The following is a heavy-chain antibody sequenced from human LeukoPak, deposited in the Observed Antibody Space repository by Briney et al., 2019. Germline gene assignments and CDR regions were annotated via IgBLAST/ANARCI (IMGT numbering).Heavy chain of an antibody. V-gene: IGHV3-53*01. J-gene: IGHJ3*02. D-gene: IGHD1-26*01. CDR2: IYSDGST. Sequence: GGSPRLSCAASGFTVSSNYMSWVRQAPGKGLEWVSEIYSDGSTYYAASVKGRFSISRDNSKNTVYLQLNSLRAEDTAVYYCARDLREHGVFDIWGQGTLVTVSS. CDR1: GFTVSSNY. CDR3: ARDLREHGVFDI.